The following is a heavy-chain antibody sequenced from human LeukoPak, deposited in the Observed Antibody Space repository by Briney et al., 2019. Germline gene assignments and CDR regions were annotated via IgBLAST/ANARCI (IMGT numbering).Heavy chain of an antibody. J-gene: IGHJ6*03. CDR1: GFTFSSYS. Sequence: GGSLRLSCAASGFTFSSYSMNWVRQAPGKGLEWVSSISSSSSYIYYADSVKGRFTISRDNAKNSLYLQMNSLRAEDTAVYYCAREGRFWYYMDVWGKGPRSPSP. V-gene: IGHV3-21*01. CDR2: ISSSSSYI. CDR3: AREGRFWYYMDV. D-gene: IGHD3-3*01.